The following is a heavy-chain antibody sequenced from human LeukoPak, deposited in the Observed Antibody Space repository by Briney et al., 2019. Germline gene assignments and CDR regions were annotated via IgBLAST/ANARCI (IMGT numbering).Heavy chain of an antibody. CDR1: GFTFSSYD. D-gene: IGHD6-13*01. CDR3: ARGRQQLGEFDC. CDR2: IGTAGDT. V-gene: IGHV3-13*01. Sequence: AGGSLRLSCAASGFTFSSYDMHWVRQATGKGLEWVSAIGTAGDTYYPGSVKGRFTISRENAKNSLYLQMNSLRAGDTAVYYCARGRQQLGEFDCWGQGTLVTVSS. J-gene: IGHJ4*02.